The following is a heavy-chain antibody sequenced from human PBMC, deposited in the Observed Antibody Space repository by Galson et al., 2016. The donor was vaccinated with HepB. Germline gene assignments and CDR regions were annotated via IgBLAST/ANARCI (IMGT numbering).Heavy chain of an antibody. CDR3: VRVGRIPPGGDH. CDR2: ISGDGNSA. Sequence: SLRPSCAASGFTFGTYWMDWVRQVPGKGLLWVSRISGDGNSANYADSVRGRFRGSRDNVKNTLFLHMDSLREEDTAVYSCVRVGRIPPGGDHWGRGTLVTVSS. D-gene: IGHD1-14*01. CDR1: GFTFGTYW. V-gene: IGHV3-74*01. J-gene: IGHJ4*02.